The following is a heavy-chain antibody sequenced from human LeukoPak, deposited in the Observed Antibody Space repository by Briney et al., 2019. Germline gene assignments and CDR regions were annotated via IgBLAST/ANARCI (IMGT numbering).Heavy chain of an antibody. J-gene: IGHJ4*02. CDR2: ISGSGGST. CDR3: ARLGGITIFEFDY. Sequence: GSLRLSCAASGFTFSSYGMSWVRQAPGKGLEWVSAISGSGGSTYYADSVKGRFTISRDNSKNTLYLQMNSLRAEDTAVYYCARLGGITIFEFDYWGQGTLVTVSS. D-gene: IGHD3-9*01. V-gene: IGHV3-23*01. CDR1: GFTFSSYG.